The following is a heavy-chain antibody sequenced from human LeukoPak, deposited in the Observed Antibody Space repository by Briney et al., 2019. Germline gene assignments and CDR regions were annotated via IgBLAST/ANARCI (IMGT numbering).Heavy chain of an antibody. Sequence: GGSLRLSCTASGFTFSDYWMTWVRQAPGKGPEWVANIKQDGSQRYYVDSVRGRFTISRDNAKNSLFLQMNGLRAEDTAVYYCARERYSYGYGVDWFDPWGQGTLVTVSS. CDR2: IKQDGSQR. CDR3: ARERYSYGYGVDWFDP. D-gene: IGHD5-18*01. V-gene: IGHV3-7*01. J-gene: IGHJ5*02. CDR1: GFTFSDYW.